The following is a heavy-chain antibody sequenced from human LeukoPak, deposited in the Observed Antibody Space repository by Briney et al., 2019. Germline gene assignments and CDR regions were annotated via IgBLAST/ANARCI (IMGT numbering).Heavy chain of an antibody. D-gene: IGHD2-15*01. V-gene: IGHV1-2*02. J-gene: IGHJ4*02. Sequence: GASVKVSCKASGGTFSSYAISWMRQAPGQGLEWMGWMNPNRGDTSYAQKFQGRVTMTRDTPINTAYMELSGLTSDDTAVYYSGRRRIDCSDTGCYVDYWGQGTLVTVSS. CDR3: GRRRIDCSDTGCYVDY. CDR2: MNPNRGDT. CDR1: GGTFSSYA.